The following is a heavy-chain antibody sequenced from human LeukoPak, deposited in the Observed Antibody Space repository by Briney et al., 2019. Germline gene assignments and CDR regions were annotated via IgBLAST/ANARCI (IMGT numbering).Heavy chain of an antibody. D-gene: IGHD4-17*01. Sequence: SETLSLTCTVSGGSISSSSYYWGWIRQPPGKGLEWIGSIYYSGSTYYNPSLKSRVTISVDTSKNQFSLKLSSVTAADTAVYYCARGDYGDYGLKPQEVEGGDAFDIWGQGTMVTVSS. CDR3: ARGDYGDYGLKPQEVEGGDAFDI. J-gene: IGHJ3*02. CDR1: GGSISSSSYY. CDR2: IYYSGST. V-gene: IGHV4-39*07.